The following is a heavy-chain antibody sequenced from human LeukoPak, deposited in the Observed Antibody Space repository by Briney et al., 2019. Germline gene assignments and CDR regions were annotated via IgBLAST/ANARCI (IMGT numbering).Heavy chain of an antibody. CDR2: IKEDGSEK. J-gene: IGHJ4*02. CDR3: ARGGGSGSYYKRELDY. V-gene: IGHV3-7*01. D-gene: IGHD3-10*01. CDR1: GFTFDDYG. Sequence: PGGSLRLSCAASGFTFDDYGMSWVRQAPGEGLEWVANIKEDGSEKYYVNSVKGRFTISRDNAKNSLYLQMNSLRAEDTAVYYCARGGGSGSYYKRELDYWGQGTLVTVSS.